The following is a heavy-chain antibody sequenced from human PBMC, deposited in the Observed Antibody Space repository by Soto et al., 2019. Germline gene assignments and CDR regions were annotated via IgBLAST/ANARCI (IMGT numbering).Heavy chain of an antibody. J-gene: IGHJ4*02. CDR2: VYYSGTT. Sequence: SETLSLTCSVSGGSVSDKTYYWSWIRQPPGKRLEWIGYVYYSGTTNYNPSLKSRVTISVDLSKNQFSLRLSSMTTADTALYYCARTTAVPNSLRSRYFFDYWGQGTLVTVSS. V-gene: IGHV4-61*01. CDR3: ARTTAVPNSLRSRYFFDY. CDR1: GGSVSDKTYY. D-gene: IGHD4-17*01.